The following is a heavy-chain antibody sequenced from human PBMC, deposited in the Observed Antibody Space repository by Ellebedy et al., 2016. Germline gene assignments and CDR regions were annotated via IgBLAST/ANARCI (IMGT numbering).Heavy chain of an antibody. CDR3: ARQTWDSGYDYHYYYGMDV. Sequence: GESLKISXKGSGYSFTSYWIGWVRQMPGKGLEWMGIIYPGDSDTRYSPSFQGQVTISADKSISTAYLQWSSLKASDTAMYYCARQTWDSGYDYHYYYGMDVWGQGTTVTVSS. V-gene: IGHV5-51*01. CDR2: IYPGDSDT. CDR1: GYSFTSYW. J-gene: IGHJ6*02. D-gene: IGHD5-12*01.